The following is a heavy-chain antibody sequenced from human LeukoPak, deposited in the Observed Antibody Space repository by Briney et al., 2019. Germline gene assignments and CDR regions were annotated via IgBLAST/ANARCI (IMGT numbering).Heavy chain of an antibody. Sequence: GASVKVSCKASGYTLTDYYMHWVRQAPGQGLEWMGWINPNSGGTNYAQKFQGRVTITADESTSTAYMELSSLRSEDTAVYYCARDLSDYQVHYYYMDVWGKGTTVTVSS. V-gene: IGHV1-2*02. CDR1: GYTLTDYY. CDR3: ARDLSDYQVHYYYMDV. D-gene: IGHD4-11*01. CDR2: INPNSGGT. J-gene: IGHJ6*03.